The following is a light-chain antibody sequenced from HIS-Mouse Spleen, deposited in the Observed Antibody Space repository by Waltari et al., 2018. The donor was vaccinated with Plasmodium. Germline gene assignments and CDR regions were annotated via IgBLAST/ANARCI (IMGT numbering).Light chain of an antibody. V-gene: IGKV1-8*01. CDR3: QQYYSYPLT. CDR2: AAS. CDR1: QGIRSY. J-gene: IGKJ4*01. Sequence: AIWMTQSPSSFPASSRDRVPISCRPSQGIRSYLAWYQQKPGKAPKLLIYAASTLQSGVPSRFSGSGSGTDFTLTISCLQSEDFATYYGQQYYSYPLTFGGGTKVEIK.